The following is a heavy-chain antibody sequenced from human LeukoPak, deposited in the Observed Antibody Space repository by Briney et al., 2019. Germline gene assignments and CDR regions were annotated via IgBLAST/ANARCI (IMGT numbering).Heavy chain of an antibody. CDR2: INWNGGST. D-gene: IGHD3-22*01. CDR1: GFTFDDYG. V-gene: IGHV3-20*04. Sequence: GGSLRLSCAASGFTFDDYGMSWVRRAPGKGLEWVSGINWNGGSTGYAGSVKGRFTISRDNAKNSLYLQMNGLRAEDTALYYCARETARYYYDSSGYPDYWGQGTLVTVSS. CDR3: ARETARYYYDSSGYPDY. J-gene: IGHJ4*02.